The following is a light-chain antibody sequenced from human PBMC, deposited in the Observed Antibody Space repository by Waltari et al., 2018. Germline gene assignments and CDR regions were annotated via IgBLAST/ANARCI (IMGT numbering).Light chain of an antibody. CDR3: QQYDDWPYT. CDR1: QSVSNK. Sequence: EIVMTLSPATRSLSPGEGATRSCRASQSVSNKLAWYQQKPGQAPRLLIYGASTRATGIPARFSGSGSGTEFTLTISSLQSEDFAIYVCQQYDDWPYTFGQGTKLDI. J-gene: IGKJ2*01. V-gene: IGKV3D-15*01. CDR2: GAS.